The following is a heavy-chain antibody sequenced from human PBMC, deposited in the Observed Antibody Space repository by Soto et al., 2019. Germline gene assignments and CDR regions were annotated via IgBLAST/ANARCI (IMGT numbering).Heavy chain of an antibody. CDR2: VNPILSMS. CDR1: GDTFSFYT. D-gene: IGHD6-19*01. CDR3: ARPSSWTSSPIDY. Sequence: SVKVSCKASGDTFSFYTINWVRQAPGLGLEWMGRVNPILSMSNYAQKFQGRVTMTRDTSTSTVYMELSSLRSEDTAVYYCARPSSWTSSPIDYWGQGTLVTVSS. J-gene: IGHJ4*02. V-gene: IGHV1-69*02.